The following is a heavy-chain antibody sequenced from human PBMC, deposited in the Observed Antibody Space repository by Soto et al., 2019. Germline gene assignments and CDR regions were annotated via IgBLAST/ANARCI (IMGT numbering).Heavy chain of an antibody. CDR2: ISSSSSYI. Sequence: TGGSLRLSCAASGFTFSSYSMNWVRQAPGKGLEWVSSISSSSSYIYYADSVKGRFTISRDNAKNSLYLQMNSLRAEDTAVYYCARDRFFGGMDVAGQGTTVTVSS. J-gene: IGHJ6*02. D-gene: IGHD3-10*01. V-gene: IGHV3-21*01. CDR1: GFTFSSYS. CDR3: ARDRFFGGMDV.